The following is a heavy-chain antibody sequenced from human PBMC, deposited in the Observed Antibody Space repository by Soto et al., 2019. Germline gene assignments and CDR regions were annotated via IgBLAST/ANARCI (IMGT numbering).Heavy chain of an antibody. CDR1: GGSCSGYS. D-gene: IGHD2-8*02. J-gene: IGHJ4*02. V-gene: IGHV4-34*01. CDR3: ARDKITGLFDY. Sequence: SETLSLTCAVEGGSCSGYSWTWIRQPPGTGLEWIGEINHTGSTNYNPSLKSRVTISVDTSKNQFSLKLTSVTAADTAVYYCARDKITGLFDYWGQGTLVTVSS. CDR2: INHTGST.